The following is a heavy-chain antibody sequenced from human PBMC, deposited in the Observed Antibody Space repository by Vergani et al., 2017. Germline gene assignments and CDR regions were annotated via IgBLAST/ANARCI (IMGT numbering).Heavy chain of an antibody. V-gene: IGHV4-31*03. CDR2: IYYSGST. Sequence: QVQLQESGPGLVKPSQTLSLTCTVSGGSISSGGYYWSWIRPHPGKGLEWIGYIYYSGSTDYNPSLKSRVTISVDTSKNQFSLKLSSVTAADTAVYYCATGAARLTSQGDYWGQGTLVTVSS. CDR1: GGSISSGGYY. D-gene: IGHD6-6*01. J-gene: IGHJ4*02. CDR3: ATGAARLTSQGDY.